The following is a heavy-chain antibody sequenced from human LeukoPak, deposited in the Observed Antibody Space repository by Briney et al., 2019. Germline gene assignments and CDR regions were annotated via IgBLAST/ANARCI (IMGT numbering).Heavy chain of an antibody. Sequence: PGGSLRLSCAASGFTFSSYEMNWVRQAPGKGLEWVSYISSSGSTIYYADSVKGRFTISRDNAKNSLYLQMNSLRAEDTAVYYCARVRYYYGSGGYYYYYYMDVWGKGTTVTVFS. V-gene: IGHV3-48*03. CDR3: ARVRYYYGSGGYYYYYYMDV. CDR1: GFTFSSYE. CDR2: ISSSGSTI. J-gene: IGHJ6*03. D-gene: IGHD3-10*01.